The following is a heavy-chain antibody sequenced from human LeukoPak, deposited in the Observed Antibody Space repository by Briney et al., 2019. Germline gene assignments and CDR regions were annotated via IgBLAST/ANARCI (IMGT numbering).Heavy chain of an antibody. CDR1: GASISDYY. V-gene: IGHV4-59*08. J-gene: IGHJ4*02. Sequence: PSETLSLTCTVSGASISDYYWSWIRQPPGKRLEGIACMYYSGIPNYSRSLKSRVTMSADKSNNQVSLTLTSVTAADTAVYYCASHHGRGEPFDYWGRGTLVTVSS. CDR3: ASHHGRGEPFDY. CDR2: MYYSGIP. D-gene: IGHD3-10*01.